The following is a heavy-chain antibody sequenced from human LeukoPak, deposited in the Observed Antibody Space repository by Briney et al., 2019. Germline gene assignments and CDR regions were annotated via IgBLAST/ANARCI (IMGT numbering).Heavy chain of an antibody. J-gene: IGHJ4*02. V-gene: IGHV3-23*01. CDR1: GFTFSSYA. D-gene: IGHD3-10*01. CDR3: AKAFPYYYGSGSYSGDFDY. CDR2: ISCSGGST. Sequence: PGGSLRLSCAASGFTFSSYAMSWVRQAPGKGLEWVSAISCSGGSTYYADSVRGRFTISRDNSKNTLYLQMNSLRAEDTAVYYCAKAFPYYYGSGSYSGDFDYWGQGTLVTVSS.